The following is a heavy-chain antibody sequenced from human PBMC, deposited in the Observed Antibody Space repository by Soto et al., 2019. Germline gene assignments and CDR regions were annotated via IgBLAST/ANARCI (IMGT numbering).Heavy chain of an antibody. CDR1: GFPFSDAY. CDR3: NTGRCTNGVCDDY. CDR2: IRTKTVGGTA. V-gene: IGHV3-15*01. J-gene: IGHJ4*01. D-gene: IGHD2-8*01. Sequence: GGSLRLSCAVSGFPFSDAYMTWVRQAPGKGLEWLGRIRTKTVGGTADYAAHVKDRFIVSRDDSKETLYLQMNSLRTEDTAVYFCNTGRCTNGVCDDYWGHGTLVTVSS.